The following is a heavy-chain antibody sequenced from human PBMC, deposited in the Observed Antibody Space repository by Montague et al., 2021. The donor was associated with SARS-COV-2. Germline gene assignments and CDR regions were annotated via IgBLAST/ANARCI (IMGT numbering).Heavy chain of an antibody. CDR1: GGSISSYY. J-gene: IGHJ4*02. Sequence: SETLSLTCTVSGGSISSYYWSWIRQPPGKGLEWIGYIYYRGSTNYNPSLKSRVTISVDTSKNQFSLKLSSVTAADTAVYYCASQVPDFWSGIDYWGQGTLVTVSA. CDR3: ASQVPDFWSGIDY. CDR2: IYYRGST. D-gene: IGHD3-3*01. V-gene: IGHV4-59*01.